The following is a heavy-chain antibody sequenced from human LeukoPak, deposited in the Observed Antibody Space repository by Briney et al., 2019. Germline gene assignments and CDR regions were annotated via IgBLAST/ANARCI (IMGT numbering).Heavy chain of an antibody. Sequence: SETLSLTCTVSGGSTSSGDYYWSWIRQPPGKGLEWIGEINHSGSTNYNPSLKSRVTISVDTSKNQFSLKLSSVTAADTAVYYCARGRGTITIFGVVARYFDLWGRGTLVTVSS. D-gene: IGHD3-3*01. V-gene: IGHV4-39*07. CDR2: INHSGST. CDR3: ARGRGTITIFGVVARYFDL. CDR1: GGSTSSGDYY. J-gene: IGHJ2*01.